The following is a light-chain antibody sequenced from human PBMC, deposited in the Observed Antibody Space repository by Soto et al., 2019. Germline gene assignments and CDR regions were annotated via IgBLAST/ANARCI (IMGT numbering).Light chain of an antibody. CDR3: QQCVSWPPIT. Sequence: EIVMTQSPATLSVSPGETATLSCRASQSVNLDLAWYQQKPGQAPRLLIYGASIRASGIRARFSGSGAGTEFTLTINSLQSEDSAVYYCQQCVSWPPITFGGGTTVEIK. J-gene: IGKJ4*01. CDR1: QSVNLD. CDR2: GAS. V-gene: IGKV3-15*01.